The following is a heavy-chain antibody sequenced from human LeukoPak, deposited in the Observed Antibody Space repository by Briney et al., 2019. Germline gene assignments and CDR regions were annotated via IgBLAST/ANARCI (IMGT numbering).Heavy chain of an antibody. J-gene: IGHJ4*02. CDR1: GFTFSSYA. Sequence: GGSLRLSCAASGFTFSSYAMSWVRQAPGKGLEWVSAISGSGGSTYYADSVKGRFTISRDNSKNTLYLRMNSLRAEDTAVYYCAHGRPRVSWTVPFDYWGQGTLVTVSS. V-gene: IGHV3-23*01. D-gene: IGHD1-1*01. CDR3: AHGRPRVSWTVPFDY. CDR2: ISGSGGST.